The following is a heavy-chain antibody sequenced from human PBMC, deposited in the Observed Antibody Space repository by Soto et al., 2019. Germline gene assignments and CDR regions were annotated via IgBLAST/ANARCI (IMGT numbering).Heavy chain of an antibody. CDR3: ARDLRGYGGNSWEY. Sequence: EVQLVESGGGLVQPGGSLRLSCAASGFTFSDHYMDWVRQAPGKGLEWVGRTRNKANGYTTEYAASVKGRFTISRDDSKNSLYLQMNSLKTEDTAVYYCARDLRGYGGNSWEYWGQGTLVTVSS. CDR2: TRNKANGYTT. J-gene: IGHJ4*02. V-gene: IGHV3-72*01. D-gene: IGHD4-17*01. CDR1: GFTFSDHY.